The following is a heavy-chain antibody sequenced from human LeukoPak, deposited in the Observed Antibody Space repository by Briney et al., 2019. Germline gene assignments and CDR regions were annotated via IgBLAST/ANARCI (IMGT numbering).Heavy chain of an antibody. Sequence: PGGSLRLSCVASGFMFSDHAFHWVRQSADKGLEWVALIGSDGSKKYYAGSVQGRFTVSRENSKNTLFLQMNALRPDDTAVYFCARQMTSTRLFDSWGQGTLVTVSS. CDR3: ARQMTSTRLFDS. V-gene: IGHV3-30*04. D-gene: IGHD5/OR15-5a*01. CDR2: IGSDGSKK. CDR1: GFMFSDHA. J-gene: IGHJ4*02.